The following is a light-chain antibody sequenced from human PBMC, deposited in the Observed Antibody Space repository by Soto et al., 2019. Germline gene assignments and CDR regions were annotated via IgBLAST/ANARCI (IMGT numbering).Light chain of an antibody. V-gene: IGKV1-33*01. Sequence: DILMTQSPSSLSASVGDRVAITCQASQDISNYLNWYQQKPGKAPKLLIYDASNLETGVPSRFSGSGSGTDFTFTISSLQAEDIATYYCQQYDNLPPYTFGQGTKLEIK. J-gene: IGKJ2*01. CDR2: DAS. CDR3: QQYDNLPPYT. CDR1: QDISNY.